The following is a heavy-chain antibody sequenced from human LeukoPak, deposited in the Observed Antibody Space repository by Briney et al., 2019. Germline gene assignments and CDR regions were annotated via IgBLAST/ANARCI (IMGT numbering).Heavy chain of an antibody. V-gene: IGHV4-39*07. CDR3: ARDGSGFSGVGEGY. D-gene: IGHD3-10*01. Sequence: MTSETLSLTCSVSGGSISSSSYYWGWIRQPPGKGLEWIGSIYYSGSTYYNPSLKSRVTISVDTSKNQFSLKLSSVTAADTAVYYCARDGSGFSGVGEGYWGQGTLVTVSS. CDR1: GGSISSSSYY. CDR2: IYYSGST. J-gene: IGHJ4*02.